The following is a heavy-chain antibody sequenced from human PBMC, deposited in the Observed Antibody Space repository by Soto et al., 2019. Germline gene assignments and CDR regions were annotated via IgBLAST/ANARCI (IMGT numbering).Heavy chain of an antibody. D-gene: IGHD6-13*01. CDR1: GFTFSSYA. J-gene: IGHJ5*02. V-gene: IGHV3-30-3*01. CDR3: ARERPPIGYLRNWFDP. CDR2: ISYDGSNK. Sequence: GGSLRLSCAASGFTFSSYAMHWVRQAPGKGLEWVAVISYDGSNKYYADSVKGRFTISRDNSKNTLYLQMNSLRAEDTAVYYCARERPPIGYLRNWFDPWGQGTLVTVSS.